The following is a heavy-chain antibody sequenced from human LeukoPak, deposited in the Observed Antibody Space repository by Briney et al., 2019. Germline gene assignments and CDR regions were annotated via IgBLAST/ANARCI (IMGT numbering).Heavy chain of an antibody. CDR1: GFTFSSYS. J-gene: IGHJ4*02. CDR2: ISSSSSYI. D-gene: IGHD4-17*01. CDR3: ARLPGGSTVTTHDY. Sequence: GGSLKLSCAASGFTFSSYSMNWVRQAPGKGLEWVSSISSSSSYIYYADSVKGRFTISRDNSKNTLYLQMNSLRAEDTAVYYCARLPGGSTVTTHDYWGQGTLVTVSS. V-gene: IGHV3-21*01.